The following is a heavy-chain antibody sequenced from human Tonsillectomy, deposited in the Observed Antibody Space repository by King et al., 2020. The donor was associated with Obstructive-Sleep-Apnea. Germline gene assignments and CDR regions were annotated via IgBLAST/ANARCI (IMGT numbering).Heavy chain of an antibody. CDR1: GFTFSSYD. D-gene: IGHD6-13*01. CDR3: GRGGGSSSWYQWFFDL. Sequence: VQLVESGGGLVQPGGSLRLSCAASGFTFSSYDMHWFRQATGKGLDWFSTIGTSGDPYYPDSVKGRFTISRENAKNSLYLQMTSLRAGDTAVYYCGRGGGSSSWYQWFFDLWGRGTLVTVSS. CDR2: IGTSGDP. V-gene: IGHV3-13*05. J-gene: IGHJ2*01.